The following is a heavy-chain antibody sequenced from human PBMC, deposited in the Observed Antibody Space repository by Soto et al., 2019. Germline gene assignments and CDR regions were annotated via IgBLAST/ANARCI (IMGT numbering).Heavy chain of an antibody. V-gene: IGHV4-39*01. CDR3: ATLGVGSLDY. CDR2: IYYSGST. J-gene: IGHJ4*02. D-gene: IGHD3-16*01. Sequence: QLQLQESGPGLVKPSETLSLTCTVSGGSISSSSYYWGWIRQPPGKGLEWIGSIYYSGSTYYNPPLKSRVTISVDTSKNQFSLKLSSVTAADTAVYYRATLGVGSLDYWGQGTLVTVSS. CDR1: GGSISSSSYY.